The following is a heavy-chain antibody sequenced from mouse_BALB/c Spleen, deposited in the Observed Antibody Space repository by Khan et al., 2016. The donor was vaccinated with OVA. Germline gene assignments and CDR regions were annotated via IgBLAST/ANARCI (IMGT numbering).Heavy chain of an antibody. D-gene: IGHD2-4*01. CDR1: GFSLTNYG. J-gene: IGHJ3*01. V-gene: IGHV2-2*02. CDR3: ARNYDYDEGPTY. CDR2: IWSGGST. Sequence: VQLVESGPGLVQPSQSLSITCTVSGFSLTNYGVHWVRQSPGKGLEWLGLIWSGGSTDYNAAFISRLSISKDNSKSQVFFKMNSLQANDTAIYYCARNYDYDEGPTYWGQGTLVTVSA.